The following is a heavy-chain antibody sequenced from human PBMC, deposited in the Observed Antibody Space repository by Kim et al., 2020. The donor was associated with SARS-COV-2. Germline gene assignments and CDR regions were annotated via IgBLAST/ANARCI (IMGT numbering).Heavy chain of an antibody. J-gene: IGHJ3*02. CDR3: ARDSGSITKFQEVNTFAFDM. V-gene: IGHV1-18*01. D-gene: IGHD3-10*01. CDR2: ISGHDDDA. Sequence: ASVKVSCKASGYTFKNYGISWVRQAPGRGLEWMGWISGHDDDAQYAQIFQDRVTMTTDTSTTTAYLELRSLRSDDTAVVFCARDSGSITKFQEVNTFAFDMWGQGTMITVSS. CDR1: GYTFKNYG.